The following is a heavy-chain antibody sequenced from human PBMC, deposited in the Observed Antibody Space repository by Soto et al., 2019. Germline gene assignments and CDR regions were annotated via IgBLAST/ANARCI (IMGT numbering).Heavy chain of an antibody. V-gene: IGHV3-11*05. CDR2: IDSSTKYT. Sequence: QVQLVESGGGLVRPGGSLRLSCEASGFTFRDYYMTWFRQAPGKGLEWLSYIDSSTKYTNYADSVKGRFTISRDNAKNSLYLQMNSLRADDTAVYYCAREYYYTMDVWGQGTRVTVS. CDR3: AREYYYTMDV. J-gene: IGHJ6*02. CDR1: GFTFRDYY.